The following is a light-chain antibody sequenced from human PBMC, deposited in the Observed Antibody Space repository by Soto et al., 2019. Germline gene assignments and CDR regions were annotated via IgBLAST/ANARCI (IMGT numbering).Light chain of an antibody. J-gene: IGKJ4*01. V-gene: IGKV1-5*03. CDR3: QQYASFPLT. CDR2: KAS. Sequence: DIQMTQSPSTMSASVGDRVTFTCRASQSMSSWLAWYQQKPGRAPTLLIYKASSLESGVPSRFSGSGSGTEFTLTINSLQPDDFATYYCQQYASFPLTFGGGTKVEVK. CDR1: QSMSSW.